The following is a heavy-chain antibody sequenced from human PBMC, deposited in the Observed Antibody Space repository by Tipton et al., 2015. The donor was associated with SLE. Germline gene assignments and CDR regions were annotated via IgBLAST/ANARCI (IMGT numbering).Heavy chain of an antibody. CDR1: GGSISSYY. J-gene: IGHJ5*02. V-gene: IGHV4-59*01. CDR2: IYYSGST. CDR3: ARVGATGLTWFDP. D-gene: IGHD1-26*01. Sequence: TLSLTCTVSGGSISSYYWSWIRQPPGKGLEWIGYIYYSGSTNYNPSLKSRVTISVDMSKNQFSLKLTSVTAADTAVHYRARVGATGLTWFDPWGQGTLVTVSS.